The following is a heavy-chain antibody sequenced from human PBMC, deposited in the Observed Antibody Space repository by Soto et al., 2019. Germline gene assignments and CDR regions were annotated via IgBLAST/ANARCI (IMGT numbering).Heavy chain of an antibody. J-gene: IGHJ4*02. Sequence: QVQLVQSGAEVKKPGASVKVSCKASGYTFTSYGITWVRQAPGQGLEWMGWIDPNNGNRKYAQKFVGRVTMTTDTSAGEAYMEQRNLRSDDTAVYYCARDFSGLSRVRFDSWGQGTLVTVSS. D-gene: IGHD3-10*01. V-gene: IGHV1-18*01. CDR1: GYTFTSYG. CDR3: ARDFSGLSRVRFDS. CDR2: IDPNNGNR.